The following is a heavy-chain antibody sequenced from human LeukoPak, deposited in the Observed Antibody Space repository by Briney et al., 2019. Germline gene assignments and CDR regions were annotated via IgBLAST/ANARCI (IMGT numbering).Heavy chain of an antibody. V-gene: IGHV3-11*04. J-gene: IGHJ4*02. Sequence: PGGTLRLSCAASGFAFSDYYISWIRHAPGKGLEWLSKISSSGSTISYADCVKGGCNICRDKVKKRVYLQMDRLRAEDTAVYYCARDSTAMIVWGQGTLVTVSS. CDR1: GFAFSDYY. CDR3: ARDSTAMIV. D-gene: IGHD5-18*01. CDR2: ISSSGSTI.